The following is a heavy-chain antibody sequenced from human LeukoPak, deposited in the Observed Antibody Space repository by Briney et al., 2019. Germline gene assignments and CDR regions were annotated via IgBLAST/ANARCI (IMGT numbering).Heavy chain of an antibody. Sequence: ASVKVSCKASGYIFTESYIQWVRQAPGQGLEWVGRINPIGGGTNYAQSFEGRVTMTTDTSTSTAYMELSRLTSDDTAIYYCARGTTEGDYWGQGTLVTVSS. CDR3: ARGTTEGDY. J-gene: IGHJ4*02. V-gene: IGHV1-2*06. CDR2: INPIGGGT. D-gene: IGHD1-1*01. CDR1: GYIFTESY.